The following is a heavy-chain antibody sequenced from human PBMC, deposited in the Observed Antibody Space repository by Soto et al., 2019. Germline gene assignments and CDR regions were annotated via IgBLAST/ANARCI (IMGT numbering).Heavy chain of an antibody. CDR3: ARDSPIADYYDSSGYAWGWWFDP. CDR2: ISAYNGNT. J-gene: IGHJ5*02. Sequence: GASVKVSCKASGYTFTSYGISWVRQAPGQGLEWMGWISAYNGNTNYAQKLQGRVTMTTDTSTSTAYMELRSLRSDDTAVYYCARDSPIADYYDSSGYAWGWWFDPWGQGTLVTVSS. V-gene: IGHV1-18*01. CDR1: GYTFTSYG. D-gene: IGHD3-22*01.